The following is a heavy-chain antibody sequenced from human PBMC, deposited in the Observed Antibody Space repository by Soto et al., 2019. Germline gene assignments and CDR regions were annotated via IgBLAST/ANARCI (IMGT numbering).Heavy chain of an antibody. D-gene: IGHD1-1*01. CDR1: GASIRSYS. CDR2: MSFSGTT. Sequence: QVQLLESGPGLVKPSETLSLTCTVSGASIRSYSWSWIRQPPGKGLEWIGYMSFSGTTNYSPSLKSRVTISEDTSENELSLKLSSVTAADTAVYYCAREAGILTSTFFHYWGQGSLVIVSS. J-gene: IGHJ4*02. V-gene: IGHV4-59*01. CDR3: AREAGILTSTFFHY.